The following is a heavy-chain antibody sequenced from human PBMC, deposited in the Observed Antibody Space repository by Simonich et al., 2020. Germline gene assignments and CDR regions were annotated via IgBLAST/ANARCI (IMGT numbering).Heavy chain of an antibody. Sequence: VQLQESGPGLVNPSGTLSLTCAVSGGSISSSNWWGGVRQPPGPGLEWIGENYHSWRTNYNRSHKSRVTISVDKSKIQFSLKLSAVTAADTAGYYCARVPFTAMVLFDYWGQGTLVTVSS. J-gene: IGHJ4*02. CDR3: ARVPFTAMVLFDY. CDR2: NYHSWRT. CDR1: GGSISSSNW. V-gene: IGHV4-4*02. D-gene: IGHD5-18*01.